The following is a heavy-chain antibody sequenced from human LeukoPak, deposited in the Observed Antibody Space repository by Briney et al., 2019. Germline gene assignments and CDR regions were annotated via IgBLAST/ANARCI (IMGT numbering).Heavy chain of an antibody. CDR3: ARNENSGWGYFDY. CDR1: RFTFNSYA. D-gene: IGHD5-12*01. Sequence: GGSLRLSCAASRFTFNSYAMSWVRQAPGKGLEWVSVIGGSNGITFYVGSVKGRFTISRDNSKDTLYPQMNSLRAEDTAVYYCARNENSGWGYFDYWGQGTLVTVSS. V-gene: IGHV3-23*01. J-gene: IGHJ4*02. CDR2: IGGSNGIT.